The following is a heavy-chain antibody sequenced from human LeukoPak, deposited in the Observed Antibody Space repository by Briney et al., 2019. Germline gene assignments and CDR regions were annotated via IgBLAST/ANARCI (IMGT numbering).Heavy chain of an antibody. D-gene: IGHD6-13*01. Sequence: ASVKVSCKASGYTFTSYVISWVRQAPGQGLEWMGWISAYNGNTNYAQKLHGRVTMTTDTSTSTAYMELRSLRSDDTAVYYCARPLYSSSSMGFDYWGQGTLVTVSS. CDR2: ISAYNGNT. V-gene: IGHV1-18*01. J-gene: IGHJ4*02. CDR1: GYTFTSYV. CDR3: ARPLYSSSSMGFDY.